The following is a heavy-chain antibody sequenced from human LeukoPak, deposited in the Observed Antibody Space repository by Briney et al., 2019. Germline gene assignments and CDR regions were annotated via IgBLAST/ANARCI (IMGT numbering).Heavy chain of an antibody. J-gene: IGHJ5*02. V-gene: IGHV4-34*01. Sequence: SETLSLTCAVYGGSFSGYYWSWVRQPPGKGLEWVGEINHSGSTNYNPSLKSRVTISVDPSKNQFSLKLSSVTAADTAVYYCARETCSSTSCSENWFDPWGQGTLVTVSS. CDR1: GGSFSGYY. D-gene: IGHD2-2*01. CDR2: INHSGST. CDR3: ARETCSSTSCSENWFDP.